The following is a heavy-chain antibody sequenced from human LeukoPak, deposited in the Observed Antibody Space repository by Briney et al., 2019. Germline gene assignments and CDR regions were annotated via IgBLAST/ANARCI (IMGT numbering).Heavy chain of an antibody. CDR3: AKGRITMVRGVTDFDY. Sequence: GSPRLSRAPSGFTFSRYAMSWVRQAAGHEREGGSAISGSGGSTYYADSVKGRFTISRDNSKNTLYLQMNSLRAEDTAVYYCAKGRITMVRGVTDFDYWGQGTLDTVSS. D-gene: IGHD3-10*01. J-gene: IGHJ4*02. CDR1: GFTFSRYA. V-gene: IGHV3-23*01. CDR2: ISGSGGST.